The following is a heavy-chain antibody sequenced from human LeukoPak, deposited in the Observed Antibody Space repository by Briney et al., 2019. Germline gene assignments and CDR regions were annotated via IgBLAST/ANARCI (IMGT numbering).Heavy chain of an antibody. CDR3: ARDNSFEYPDYYYYYMDV. V-gene: IGHV3-7*01. J-gene: IGHJ6*03. D-gene: IGHD2-2*01. CDR1: GFTFSSYW. Sequence: PGGSLRLSCAASGFTFSSYWMSWVRQAPGKGLEWVANIKQDGSEKYYVDSAKGRFTISRDNAKNSPYLQMNSLRAEDTAVYYCARDNSFEYPDYYYYYMDVWGKGTAVTISS. CDR2: IKQDGSEK.